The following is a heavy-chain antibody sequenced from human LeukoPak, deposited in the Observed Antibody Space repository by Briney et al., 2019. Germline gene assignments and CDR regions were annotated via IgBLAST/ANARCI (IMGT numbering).Heavy chain of an antibody. CDR1: GFTFSTYA. J-gene: IGHJ4*02. CDR2: ISGSGGSA. Sequence: GGSLRLSCAASGFTFSTYAMSWVRQAPGKGLEWVSDISGSGGSAYYADSVKGRFTISRDNSKNTLYLQLNSLRAEDTAVYYCAKDQRYSSGWYDYWGQGTLVTVSS. CDR3: AKDQRYSSGWYDY. V-gene: IGHV3-23*01. D-gene: IGHD6-19*01.